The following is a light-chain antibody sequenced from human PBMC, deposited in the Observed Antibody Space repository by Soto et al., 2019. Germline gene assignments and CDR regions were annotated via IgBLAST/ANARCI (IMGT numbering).Light chain of an antibody. CDR3: SSYTSSSTLV. CDR1: SSDVGGYNF. CDR2: DVT. J-gene: IGLJ1*01. V-gene: IGLV2-14*01. Sequence: QSALTQPASVSGSPGQSITISCTGTSSDVGGYNFVSWYQQHPGKAPKIMIYDVTNRPSGVSNRFAGSKSGNTASLTISGRQAEDEADYYCSSYTSSSTLVFGTGTKLTVL.